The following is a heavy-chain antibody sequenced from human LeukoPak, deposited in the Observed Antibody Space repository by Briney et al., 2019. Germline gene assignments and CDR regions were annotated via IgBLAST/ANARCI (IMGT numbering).Heavy chain of an antibody. CDR2: IIPILGIA. CDR3: ARGDSSSWYFDY. J-gene: IGHJ4*02. Sequence: ASVKVSCKASGGTFSSYAISWVRQAPGQGLEWMGRIIPILGIANYAQKFQGRVTITADKSTSTVYMELSSLRSGDTAVYYCARGDSSSWYFDYWGQGTLVTVSS. V-gene: IGHV1-69*04. CDR1: GGTFSSYA. D-gene: IGHD6-13*01.